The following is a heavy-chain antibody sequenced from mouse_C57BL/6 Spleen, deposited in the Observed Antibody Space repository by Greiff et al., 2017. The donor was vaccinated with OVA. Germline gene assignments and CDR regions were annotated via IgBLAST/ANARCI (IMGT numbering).Heavy chain of an antibody. D-gene: IGHD1-1*01. CDR2: IRSKSNNYAT. V-gene: IGHV10-1*01. CDR3: VYYGSSSFAY. J-gene: IGHJ3*01. Sequence: EVQGVESGGGLVQPKGSLKLSCAASGFSFNTYAMNWVRQAPGKGLEWVARIRSKSNNYATYYADSVKDRFTISRDDSESMLYLQMNNLKTEDTAMYYCVYYGSSSFAYWGQGTLVTVSA. CDR1: GFSFNTYA.